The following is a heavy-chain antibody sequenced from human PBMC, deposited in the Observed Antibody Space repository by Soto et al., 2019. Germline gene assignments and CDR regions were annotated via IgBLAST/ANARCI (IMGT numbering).Heavy chain of an antibody. V-gene: IGHV1-46*01. CDR3: AISQVGRPLDV. J-gene: IGHJ6*02. CDR2: INPSGGST. D-gene: IGHD1-26*01. Sequence: GASVKVSCKASRYTFTNFYIHWLRQAPGQGLEWMGIINPSGGSTTYPQKFQGRVTMTRDTSTSTVHMELITLRSEDTAVYYCAISQVGRPLDVWGPGTTVTVSS. CDR1: RYTFTNFY.